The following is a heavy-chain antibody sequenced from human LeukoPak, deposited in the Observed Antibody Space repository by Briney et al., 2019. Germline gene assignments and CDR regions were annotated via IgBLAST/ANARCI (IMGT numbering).Heavy chain of an antibody. CDR2: TYSDSST. D-gene: IGHD3-10*01. V-gene: IGHV3-53*01. CDR1: GFTVSNNY. Sequence: PGGSLRLSCAASGFTVSNNYMSWVRQAPGKGLEWVSITYSDSSTNYADSVKGRFTISRDTSQNTLSLQMNSLRAEDTAVYYCASFSSGSYYVFLGHAFDIWGQGTMVTVSS. CDR3: ASFSSGSYYVFLGHAFDI. J-gene: IGHJ3*02.